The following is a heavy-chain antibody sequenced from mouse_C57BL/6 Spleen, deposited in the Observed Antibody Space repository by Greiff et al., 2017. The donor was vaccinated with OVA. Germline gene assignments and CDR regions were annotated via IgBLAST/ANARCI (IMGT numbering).Heavy chain of an antibody. CDR3: ARGDYYGSSPRYFDV. CDR2: LYPGDGDT. D-gene: IGHD1-1*01. J-gene: IGHJ1*03. Sequence: VQLQQSGPELVKPGASVKISCKASGYAFSSSWMNWVKQRPGKGLEWIGRLYPGDGDTNYNGKFKGKATLTADKSSSTAYMQLSSLTSEDSAVYFGARGDYYGSSPRYFDVWGTGTTVTVSS. V-gene: IGHV1-82*01. CDR1: GYAFSSSW.